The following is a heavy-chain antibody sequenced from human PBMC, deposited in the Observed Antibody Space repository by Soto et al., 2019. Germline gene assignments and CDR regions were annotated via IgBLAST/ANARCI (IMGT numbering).Heavy chain of an antibody. CDR3: ARNASVRGWFDS. J-gene: IGHJ5*01. V-gene: IGHV4-61*03. CDR1: GGSVKSPSHY. CDR2: IYYIGTT. D-gene: IGHD3-10*01. Sequence: QVQLKESGPRLVKPSETLSLTCTVSGGSVKSPSHYWSWIRQPPGKALEWVVNIYYIGTTDYNPFLDHRVTILLDTTENYFSLKLSSVTVAYTAVYSCARNASVRGWFDSSGQGTLVTVSS.